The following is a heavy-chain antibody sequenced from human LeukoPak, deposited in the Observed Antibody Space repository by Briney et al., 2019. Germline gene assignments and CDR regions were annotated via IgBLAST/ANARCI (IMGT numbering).Heavy chain of an antibody. CDR3: ARDMGHSSGWYPLYY. Sequence: GGSRRLSCAPSGFPVRSNSMSWVRKAPGKGLEWVSVIYSGGSTYYADSVKGGFTLSRDNSTNTLYLQMNSLRAEDTAVYYVARDMGHSSGWYPLYYWGQGTLVTVSS. D-gene: IGHD6-19*01. CDR2: IYSGGST. V-gene: IGHV3-53*01. CDR1: GFPVRSNS. J-gene: IGHJ4*02.